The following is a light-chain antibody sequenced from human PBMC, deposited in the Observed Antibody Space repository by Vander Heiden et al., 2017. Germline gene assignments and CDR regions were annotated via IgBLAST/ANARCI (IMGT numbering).Light chain of an antibody. CDR2: RAS. CDR3: QQYNSWPLFP. CDR1: QNINQN. Sequence: EVVMTQSPATLSVSPGERATLSCRASQNINQNLAWFQQKPGQTPRLLIYRASRRATGLPVRFSGSASGTEFNLTISDLQSEDFAVYYCQQYNSWPLFPFGGGTKVEI. J-gene: IGKJ4*01. V-gene: IGKV3-15*01.